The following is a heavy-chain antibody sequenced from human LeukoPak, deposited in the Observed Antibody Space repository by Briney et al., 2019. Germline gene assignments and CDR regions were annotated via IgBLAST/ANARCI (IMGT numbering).Heavy chain of an antibody. V-gene: IGHV4-34*01. CDR1: GGSFRGYY. CDR3: ASGTGSGSYFHV. CDR2: INRGGDT. Sequence: SETLSLTCVVYGGSFRGYYWTGIPQSPGKGREWIDEINRGGDTNYNPSLKSRVTISVDTSKSQFSLKWTSVTAAHTAVYYCASGTGSGSYFHVWGQGTLVTVSS. J-gene: IGHJ1*01. D-gene: IGHD3-10*01.